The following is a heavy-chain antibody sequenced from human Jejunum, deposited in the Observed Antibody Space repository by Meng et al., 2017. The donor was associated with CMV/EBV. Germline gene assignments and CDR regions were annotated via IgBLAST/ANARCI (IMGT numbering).Heavy chain of an antibody. CDR1: SRAYW. Sequence: SRAYWWSWIRQSPGKGLEWIGYIHHSGTTNHNPSLRSRVIMSVDTSNNQFSLKLTSVTAADTAVYYCARDSYHYGSSTYNWFDPWGQGILVTVSS. D-gene: IGHD3-10*01. CDR2: IHHSGTT. V-gene: IGHV4-59*01. J-gene: IGHJ5*02. CDR3: ARDSYHYGSSTYNWFDP.